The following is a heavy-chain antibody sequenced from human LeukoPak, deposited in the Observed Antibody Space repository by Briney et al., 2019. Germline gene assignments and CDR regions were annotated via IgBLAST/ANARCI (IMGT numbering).Heavy chain of an antibody. CDR1: GYTFNTYW. CDR3: ARRVASSSWTFTGMDV. J-gene: IGHJ6*02. V-gene: IGHV5-51*01. CDR2: IYPGDSDT. D-gene: IGHD3-10*01. Sequence: NRGESLKISCMGSGYTFNTYWIVLVRQMPGKGLEWMGVIYPGDSDTRYSPSFEGQVTISADKSISTAYLQWNSLQASDTAMYYCARRVASSSWTFTGMDVWGQGTTVTVCS.